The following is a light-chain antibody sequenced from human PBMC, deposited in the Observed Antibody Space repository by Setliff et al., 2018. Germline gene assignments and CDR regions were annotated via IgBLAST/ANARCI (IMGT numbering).Light chain of an antibody. CDR1: SSNIGNNY. CDR3: SSYTNSNTYV. Sequence: QSVLTQPPSVSAAPGQKVTISCSGSSSNIGNNYVSWYQHLPGTAPKLLIYDNNKRPSGIPDRFSGSKSGTSATLGITGLQTGDEADYYCSSYTNSNTYVFGTGTKVTVL. V-gene: IGLV1-51*01. J-gene: IGLJ1*01. CDR2: DNN.